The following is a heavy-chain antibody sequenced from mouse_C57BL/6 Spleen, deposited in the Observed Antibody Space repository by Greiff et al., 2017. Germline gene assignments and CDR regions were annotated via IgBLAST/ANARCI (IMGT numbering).Heavy chain of an antibody. D-gene: IGHD2-3*01. CDR1: GFTFSDYY. J-gene: IGHJ4*01. CDR2: INYDGSST. V-gene: IGHV5-16*01. Sequence: EVMLVESEGGLVQPGSSMKLSCTASGFTFSDYYMAWVRQVPEKGLEWVAYINYDGSSTYYLDPLKSRFIISRANATTILYLQMSSVKSEDTATYYCARYEGWLLGYAMDYSGQGTSVTVSS. CDR3: ARYEGWLLGYAMDY.